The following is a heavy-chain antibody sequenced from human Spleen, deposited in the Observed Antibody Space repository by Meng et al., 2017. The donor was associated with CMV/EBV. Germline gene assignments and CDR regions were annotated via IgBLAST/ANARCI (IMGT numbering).Heavy chain of an antibody. V-gene: IGHV3-7*01. J-gene: IGHJ3*02. CDR3: AREYGGVGAFDI. CDR2: IKQDESEK. Sequence: GESLKISCAASGFTFSSYGMHWVRQAPGKGLEWVANIKQDESEKYNVDSVEGRFTISRDNAENSLYLQMNSLRAEDTAVYYCAREYGGVGAFDIWGQGTMVTVSS. D-gene: IGHD4-23*01. CDR1: GFTFSSYG.